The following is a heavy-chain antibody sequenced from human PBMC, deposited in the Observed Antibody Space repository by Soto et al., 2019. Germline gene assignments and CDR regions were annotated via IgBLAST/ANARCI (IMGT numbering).Heavy chain of an antibody. J-gene: IGHJ4*02. CDR2: IIPILGIA. V-gene: IGHV1-69*02. CDR3: FSDSSGWL. D-gene: IGHD6-19*01. CDR1: VGTFSSYT. Sequence: QVHLVQSGSEVKKPRSSVKVSCKASVGTFSSYTISWLRQAPGQGLEWMGRIIPILGIANYAHKFQGRVTITADKSTSTAYMELSSLRSEDTAVYYCFSDSSGWLWGQGTLVTVSS.